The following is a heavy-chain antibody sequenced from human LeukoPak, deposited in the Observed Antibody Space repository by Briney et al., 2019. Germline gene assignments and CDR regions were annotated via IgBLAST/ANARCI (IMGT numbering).Heavy chain of an antibody. V-gene: IGHV3-9*01. Sequence: PGRSLRLSCAASGFTFDDYAMHWVRQAPGKGLEWVSGISWNSGSIGYADSVKGRFTISRDNAKNSLYLQMNSLRAEDTALYYCAKDIQQLVAYYFDYWGQGTLVTVSS. D-gene: IGHD6-13*01. CDR1: GFTFDDYA. J-gene: IGHJ4*02. CDR2: ISWNSGSI. CDR3: AKDIQQLVAYYFDY.